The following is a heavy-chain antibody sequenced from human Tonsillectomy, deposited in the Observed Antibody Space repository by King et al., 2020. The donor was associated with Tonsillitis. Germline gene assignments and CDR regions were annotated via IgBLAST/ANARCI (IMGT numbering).Heavy chain of an antibody. CDR2: ISGSNAYI. CDR1: GFTFSTFS. Sequence: VQLVESGGGLFKPGGSLRLSCAASGFTFSTFSMNWVRHAPGGGLEWVSFISGSNAYIEYADSVKGRFTVARDNAMNSLCLQMNSLRAEDTAIYYCARDLGRLSGSYFDYWGQGTPVTVSS. D-gene: IGHD1-26*01. J-gene: IGHJ4*02. V-gene: IGHV3-21*05. CDR3: ARDLGRLSGSYFDY.